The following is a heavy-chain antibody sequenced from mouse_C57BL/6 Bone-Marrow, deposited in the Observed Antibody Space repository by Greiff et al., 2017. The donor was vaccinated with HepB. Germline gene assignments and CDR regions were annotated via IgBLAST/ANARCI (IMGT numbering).Heavy chain of an antibody. CDR3: ARKPVYYYGSRYWYFDV. V-gene: IGHV5-17*01. Sequence: EVKLMESGGGLVKPGGSLKLSCAASGFTFSDYGMHWFRQAPEKGLEWVAYISSGSSTIYYADTVKGRFTISRDNAKKTLFLQMTSLRSEDTAMYYCARKPVYYYGSRYWYFDVWGTGTTVTVSS. CDR2: ISSGSSTI. J-gene: IGHJ1*03. CDR1: GFTFSDYG. D-gene: IGHD1-1*01.